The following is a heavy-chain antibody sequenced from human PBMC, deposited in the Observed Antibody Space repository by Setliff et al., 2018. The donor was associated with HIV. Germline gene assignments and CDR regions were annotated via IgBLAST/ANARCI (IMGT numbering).Heavy chain of an antibody. V-gene: IGHV1-24*01. CDR3: ARDGYSSGWYIYSFDP. Sequence: AASVKVSCKISGYTLTELSIHWVRQAPGKGLEWMANFDPEDGETFYAQKFQGRLTMTEDTSTSTAYMELRSLRSDDTAVYYCARDGYSSGWYIYSFDPWGQGTLVTVSS. J-gene: IGHJ5*02. CDR1: GYTLTELS. CDR2: FDPEDGET. D-gene: IGHD6-19*01.